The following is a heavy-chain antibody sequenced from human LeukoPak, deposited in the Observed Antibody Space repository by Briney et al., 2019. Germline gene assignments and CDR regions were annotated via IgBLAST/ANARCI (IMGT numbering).Heavy chain of an antibody. V-gene: IGHV3-30*02. CDR2: IRYDGSNK. Sequence: GGSLRLSCAASGFTFSGYGMHWVRQAPGKGLEWVAFIRYDGSNKYYADSVKGRFTISRDNSKNTLYLQMNSLRAEDTAVYYCAKAHNWNDADHMDVWGKGTTVTVSS. CDR3: AKAHNWNDADHMDV. J-gene: IGHJ6*03. CDR1: GFTFSGYG. D-gene: IGHD1-20*01.